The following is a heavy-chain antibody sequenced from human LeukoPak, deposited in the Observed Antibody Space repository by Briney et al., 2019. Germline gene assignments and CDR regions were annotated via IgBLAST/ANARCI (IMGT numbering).Heavy chain of an antibody. Sequence: GGSLRLSCAASGFTFSSYWMHWVRQAPGKGLVWVSRIDSDGSTTNYADSVKGRFSISRFNAKETLYLQMNNLRVEDTAVYYCARGTDDIDIWGQGTLVTVSS. D-gene: IGHD3-9*01. V-gene: IGHV3-74*01. CDR3: ARGTDDIDI. J-gene: IGHJ3*02. CDR2: IDSDGSTT. CDR1: GFTFSSYW.